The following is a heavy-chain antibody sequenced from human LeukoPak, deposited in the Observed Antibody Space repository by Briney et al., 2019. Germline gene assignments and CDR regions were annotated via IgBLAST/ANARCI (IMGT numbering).Heavy chain of an antibody. V-gene: IGHV1-46*01. CDR2: INPSGGST. D-gene: IGHD2-21*02. Sequence: ASVTVSFKASGYTFTSYYMHWVRQAPGQGLEWMGIINPSGGSTSYAQKFQGRVTMTRDTSTSTVYMELSSLRSEDTAVYYCARIPTIYCGGDCYSDYWGQGTLVTVSS. CDR3: ARIPTIYCGGDCYSDY. J-gene: IGHJ4*02. CDR1: GYTFTSYY.